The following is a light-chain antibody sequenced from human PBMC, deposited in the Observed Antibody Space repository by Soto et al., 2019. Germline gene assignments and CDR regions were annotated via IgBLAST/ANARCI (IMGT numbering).Light chain of an antibody. V-gene: IGLV4-60*02. CDR1: SGHSSYI. CDR3: ETWDSNTRV. CDR2: LEGSGSY. Sequence: QRVLTQSSSASASLGSSVKLTCTLSSGHSSYIIAWHQQQPGKAPRYLMKLEGSGSYNKGSGVPDRFSGSSSGADRYLTISNLQFEDEADYYCETWDSNTRVFGTGTKVTVL. J-gene: IGLJ1*01.